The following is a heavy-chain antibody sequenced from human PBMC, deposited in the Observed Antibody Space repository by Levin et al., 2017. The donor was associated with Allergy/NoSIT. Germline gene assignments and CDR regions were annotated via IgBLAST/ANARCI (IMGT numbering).Heavy chain of an antibody. CDR2: IKEDGSEK. CDR3: ARARIVGAIDY. J-gene: IGHJ4*02. CDR1: GFPFNLFW. V-gene: IGHV3-7*04. D-gene: IGHD1-26*01. Sequence: GGSLRLSCAASGFPFNLFWMSWVRQAPGKGLEWVANIKEDGSEKYYVDSVKGRFTISRDNAKKSLYLQMNSLRVEDTAVYYCARARIVGAIDYWGQGTLVTVSS.